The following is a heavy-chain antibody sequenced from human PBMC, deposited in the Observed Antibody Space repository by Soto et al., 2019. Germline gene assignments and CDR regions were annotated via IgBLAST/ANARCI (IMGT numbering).Heavy chain of an antibody. CDR3: ARYYGAGSYFFDH. CDR1: GVSVSINY. V-gene: IGHV3-53*01. CDR2: MYSDGRT. J-gene: IGHJ4*02. Sequence: ESGGGLIHPGGSLRLSCVGSGVSVSINYMAWVRQAPGKGLEWVAVMYSDGRTYYADSVKGRFTISRDDSKNTLYFQMNSLRAEDTAVYYCARYYGAGSYFFDHWGQGALVTVSS. D-gene: IGHD3-10*01.